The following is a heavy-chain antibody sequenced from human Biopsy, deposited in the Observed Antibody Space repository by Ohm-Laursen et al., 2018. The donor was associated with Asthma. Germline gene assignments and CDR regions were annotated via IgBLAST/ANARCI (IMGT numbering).Heavy chain of an antibody. V-gene: IGHV3-53*01. J-gene: IGHJ4*02. CDR2: IYSGGTS. D-gene: IGHD3-22*01. CDR1: GFAVSRDY. Sequence: LRLTCAASGFAVSRDYMFWVRQAPGKGLEWVSVIYSGGTSHTADSVRGRFTISRDYSKNTSYLQMHSLRAEDTAVYYCARGDSSNWSHYYFDYWGQGTLVTVSS. CDR3: ARGDSSNWSHYYFDY.